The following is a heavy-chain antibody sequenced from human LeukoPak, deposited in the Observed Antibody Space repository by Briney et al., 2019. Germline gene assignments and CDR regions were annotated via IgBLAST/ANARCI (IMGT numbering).Heavy chain of an antibody. CDR3: ARDADYYGSGTYYMDV. CDR2: INPSGGSA. Sequence: ASVKVSCKASGYTFTSYYMHWVRQAPGQGLEWMGIINPSGGSATYAQKFQGRVTMTRDTSTSTVYMELSSLRSEDTAMYCCARDADYYGSGTYYMDVWGKGTTVTVSS. J-gene: IGHJ6*03. V-gene: IGHV1-46*01. CDR1: GYTFTSYY. D-gene: IGHD3-10*01.